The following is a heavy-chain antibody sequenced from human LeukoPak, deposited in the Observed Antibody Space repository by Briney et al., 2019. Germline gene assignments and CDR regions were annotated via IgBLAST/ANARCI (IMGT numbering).Heavy chain of an antibody. CDR2: ISSSSTYI. V-gene: IGHV3-21*06. CDR1: GFIFSSYS. CDR3: AREVHSGYYGMDV. J-gene: IGHJ6*02. Sequence: KSGGSLRPSCAASGFIFSSYSINWVRQAPGKGLEWVSSISSSSTYIYYTDSVKGRFTISRDNAKNSLYLQMNGLRADDTAVYYCAREVHSGYYGMDVWGQGTTVTVSS. D-gene: IGHD2-15*01.